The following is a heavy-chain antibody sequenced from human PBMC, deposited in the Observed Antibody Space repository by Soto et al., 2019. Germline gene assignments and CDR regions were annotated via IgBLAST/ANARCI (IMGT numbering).Heavy chain of an antibody. CDR3: ARDKEHYDILTGYIPFNWCDP. J-gene: IGHJ5*02. D-gene: IGHD3-9*01. V-gene: IGHV3-48*01. CDR1: GFTFSSYS. Sequence: GGSLRLSCAASGFTFSSYSMNWVRQAPGKGLEWVSYISSSSSTIYYADSVKGRFTISRDNAKNSLYLQMNSLRAEDTAVYYCARDKEHYDILTGYIPFNWCDPWGQGTLVTVSS. CDR2: ISSSSSTI.